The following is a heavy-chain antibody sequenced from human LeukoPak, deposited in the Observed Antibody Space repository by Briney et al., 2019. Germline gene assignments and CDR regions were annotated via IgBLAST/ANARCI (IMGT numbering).Heavy chain of an antibody. V-gene: IGHV1-2*06. CDR3: ARDWVSTAVDY. D-gene: IGHD3-16*01. CDR2: INLDTGGT. J-gene: IGHJ4*02. Sequence: ASVKVSCKTSGYTFNDYYMHWVRQAPGQGLEWMGRINLDTGGTMYVQNFQGRVTMTRDTSISTAYMELSGLRSNDTAVYYCARDWVSTAVDYWGQGTLITVSS. CDR1: GYTFNDYY.